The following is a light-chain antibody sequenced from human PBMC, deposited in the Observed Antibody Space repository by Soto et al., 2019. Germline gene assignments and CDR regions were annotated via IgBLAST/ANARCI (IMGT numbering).Light chain of an antibody. CDR3: TSYVGSNIWV. J-gene: IGLJ3*02. CDR1: SSDVGAYKY. Sequence: QSALTQPPSASGSPGQSVTISCTGTSSDVGAYKYVSWYQQYPGKAPKLMIYEVSKRPSGVPDRFSGSKSGNTASLTVSGLQAEYEADYYCTSYVGSNIWVFGGGTKLTFL. CDR2: EVS. V-gene: IGLV2-8*01.